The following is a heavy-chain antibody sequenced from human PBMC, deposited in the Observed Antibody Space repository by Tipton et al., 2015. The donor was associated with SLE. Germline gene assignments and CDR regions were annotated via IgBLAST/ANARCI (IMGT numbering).Heavy chain of an antibody. D-gene: IGHD2-8*01. J-gene: IGHJ3*02. CDR2: INPNSGDT. CDR1: GYTFTAYY. V-gene: IGHV1-2*06. CDR3: ARERTPQWGRGPAFDI. Sequence: QLVQSGTEVKKPGASVKVSCKASGYTFTAYYMFWVRQAPGQGLQWMGRINPNSGDTNYAQNFQGRVTMTRDTSINTAYMELSRLSSDDTAVYYCARERTPQWGRGPAFDIWGQGTMVTVSS.